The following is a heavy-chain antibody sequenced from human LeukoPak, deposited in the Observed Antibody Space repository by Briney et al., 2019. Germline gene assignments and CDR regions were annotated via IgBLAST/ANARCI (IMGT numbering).Heavy chain of an antibody. CDR2: IYYSGST. D-gene: IGHD3-10*01. CDR1: GGSITSSSYY. J-gene: IGHJ6*04. V-gene: IGHV4-39*01. CDR3: ARQPWLLWFGELYWDWRV. Sequence: PSETLSLTCTVSGGSITSSSYYWGWIRQPPGKGLEWIGSIYYSGSTYYNPSLKSRVTISVDTSKNQFSLKLSSVTAADTAVYYCARQPWLLWFGELYWDWRVWGKGTTVTISS.